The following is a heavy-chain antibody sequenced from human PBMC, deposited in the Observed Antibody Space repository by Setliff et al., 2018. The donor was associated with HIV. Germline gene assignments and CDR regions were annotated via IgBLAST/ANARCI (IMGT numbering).Heavy chain of an antibody. J-gene: IGHJ4*02. CDR1: GASISSHY. Sequence: PSETLSLTCTVSGASISSHYWSWIRQPPGKGLEWIGYIYFSGTTNYNPSLKSRVTISVDTSKNQFSLNLNSVTAADTAVYFCARASRWGSIPFDYWGQGTRVTVSS. D-gene: IGHD2-21*01. CDR2: IYFSGTT. CDR3: ARASRWGSIPFDY. V-gene: IGHV4-59*11.